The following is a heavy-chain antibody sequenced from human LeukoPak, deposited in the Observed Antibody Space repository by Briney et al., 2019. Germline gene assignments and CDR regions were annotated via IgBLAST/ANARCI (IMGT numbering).Heavy chain of an antibody. D-gene: IGHD1-20*01. J-gene: IGHJ4*02. Sequence: PGGSLRLSCAASGFTFTDYYMSRIRQAPGKGLEWVSYISSTVITTYYADSVKGRFTISRDNAKNSLYLQMNSLRAEDTAVYYCVRSVYNWNDVDYWGQGTLVTVSS. V-gene: IGHV3-11*01. CDR3: VRSVYNWNDVDY. CDR2: ISSTVITT. CDR1: GFTFTDYY.